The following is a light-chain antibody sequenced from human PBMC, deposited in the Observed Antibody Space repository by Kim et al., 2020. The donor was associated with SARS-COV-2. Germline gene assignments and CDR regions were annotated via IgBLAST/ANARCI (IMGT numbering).Light chain of an antibody. V-gene: IGLV3-19*01. CDR3: NSRDSNDNVV. Sequence: VAVGQTVSITCQGDRLRSYYATWYQQKPGQAPIVVIYGKNNRPSGIPDRFSGSSSGNTASLTITGTQAGDEADYYCNSRDSNDNVVFGGGTQLTVL. CDR1: RLRSYY. CDR2: GKN. J-gene: IGLJ2*01.